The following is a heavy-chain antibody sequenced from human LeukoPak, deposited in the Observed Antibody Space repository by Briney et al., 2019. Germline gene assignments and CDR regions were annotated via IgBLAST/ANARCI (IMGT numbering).Heavy chain of an antibody. CDR1: GYTFTSYG. Sequence: ASVKVSCKASGYTFTSYGISWVRQAPGQGLEWMGWISAYNGNTNYAQKLQGRVTMTTDTSTSTAYMELRSLRSDDTAVYYCAKDLVAVAGRFFGYFDYWGQGTLVTVSS. V-gene: IGHV1-18*01. D-gene: IGHD6-19*01. CDR3: AKDLVAVAGRFFGYFDY. CDR2: ISAYNGNT. J-gene: IGHJ4*02.